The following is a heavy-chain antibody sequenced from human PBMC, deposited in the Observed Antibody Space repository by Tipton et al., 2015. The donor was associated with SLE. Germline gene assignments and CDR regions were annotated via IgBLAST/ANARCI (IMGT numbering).Heavy chain of an antibody. Sequence: GLVKPSETLSLTCTVSGASISSYYWSWIRQPPGKGLEWIGYIYYSGSTYYNPSLKSRVTISVDTSKNQFSLKLSSVTAADTAVYYCAGMSYPREGYFDYWGQGTLVTVSS. D-gene: IGHD1-26*01. CDR1: GASISSYY. V-gene: IGHV4-59*12. J-gene: IGHJ4*02. CDR2: IYYSGST. CDR3: AGMSYPREGYFDY.